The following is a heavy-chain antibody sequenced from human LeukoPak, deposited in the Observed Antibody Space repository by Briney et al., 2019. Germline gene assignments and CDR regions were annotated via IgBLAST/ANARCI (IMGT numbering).Heavy chain of an antibody. CDR1: GGSISSGDYY. J-gene: IGHJ3*02. Sequence: SETLSLTCTVSGGSISSGDYYWSWIRQPPGTGLEWIGYIYYSGSTYYNPSLKSRVTISVDTSKNQFSLKLSSVTAADTAVYYCASEGTGTDAFDIWGQGTMVTVSS. D-gene: IGHD1/OR15-1a*01. CDR3: ASEGTGTDAFDI. CDR2: IYYSGST. V-gene: IGHV4-30-4*08.